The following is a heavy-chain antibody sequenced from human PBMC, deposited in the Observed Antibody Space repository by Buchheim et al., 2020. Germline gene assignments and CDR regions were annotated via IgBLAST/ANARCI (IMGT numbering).Heavy chain of an antibody. V-gene: IGHV4-39*01. Sequence: QLQLQESGPGLVRPSETLSLTCSVSGDSITSRSSYWAWIRQAPGKGLEWIGTVYYSGSTYSNPSLKSRFTVSAHTSKNQFSLKLNSVTAADTAVYFCARQRGVGSYWIGKNVVSKNYFDYWGRGTL. D-gene: IGHD1-26*01. CDR3: ARQRGVGSYWIGKNVVSKNYFDY. CDR1: GDSITSRSSY. CDR2: VYYSGST. J-gene: IGHJ4*02.